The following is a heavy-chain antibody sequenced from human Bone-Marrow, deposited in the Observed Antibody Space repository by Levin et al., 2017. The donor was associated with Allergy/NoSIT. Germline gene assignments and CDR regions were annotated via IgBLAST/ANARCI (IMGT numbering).Heavy chain of an antibody. J-gene: IGHJ4*02. CDR3: ARDAQTIHFDY. CDR2: ISTNTGNP. V-gene: IGHV7-4-1*02. Sequence: ASVKVSCKAYGYTFNGYSVNWVRQAPGQGLEWMGWISTNTGNPTYAQGFTGRFVFSLDTSVSTVYLQISSLKAEDTAVYYCARDAQTIHFDYWGQGTLVTVSS. CDR1: GYTFNGYS.